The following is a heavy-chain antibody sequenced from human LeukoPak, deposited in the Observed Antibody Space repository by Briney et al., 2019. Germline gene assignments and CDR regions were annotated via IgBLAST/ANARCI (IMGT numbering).Heavy chain of an antibody. CDR2: IKQDGSKK. Sequence: GGSLRLSCVASGFPFSSYWMTWVRQAPGKGLEWVANIKQDGSKKSYVDSVKGRFTISRDNAKSSLYLQMNSLGAEDTAVYYCARDFIVLSYSDFWRGYYAGDFWGQGTLVTVTS. CDR3: ARDFIVLSYSDFWRGYYAGDF. J-gene: IGHJ4*02. CDR1: GFPFSSYW. D-gene: IGHD3-3*01. V-gene: IGHV3-7*01.